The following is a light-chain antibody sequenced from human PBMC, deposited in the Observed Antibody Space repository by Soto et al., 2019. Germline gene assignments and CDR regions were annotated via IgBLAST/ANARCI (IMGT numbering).Light chain of an antibody. V-gene: IGKV3-11*01. Sequence: IVLTQSPATLSLSPGEKATLSCRASQSVSSYLAWYQHKPGQAPRLLIFDASHRASGIPPRFSGSGSGTDFTLTISRLEPEDFAVYYCQQYGSSGTFGQGTKVDIK. J-gene: IGKJ1*01. CDR1: QSVSSY. CDR2: DAS. CDR3: QQYGSSGT.